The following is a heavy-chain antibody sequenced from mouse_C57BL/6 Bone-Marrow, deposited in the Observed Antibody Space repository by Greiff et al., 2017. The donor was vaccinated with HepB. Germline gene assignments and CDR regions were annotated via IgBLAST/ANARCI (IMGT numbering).Heavy chain of an antibody. CDR2: INPNNGGT. V-gene: IGHV1-26*01. Sequence: EVQLQQSGPELVKPGASVKISCKASGYTFTDYYMNWVKQRHGKSLEWIGDINPNNGGTSYNQKFKGKATLTVDKSSSTAYMELRSLTSEDSAVYYCAGREGLRRPLAYWGQGTLVTVSA. D-gene: IGHD2-4*01. J-gene: IGHJ3*01. CDR3: AGREGLRRPLAY. CDR1: GYTFTDYY.